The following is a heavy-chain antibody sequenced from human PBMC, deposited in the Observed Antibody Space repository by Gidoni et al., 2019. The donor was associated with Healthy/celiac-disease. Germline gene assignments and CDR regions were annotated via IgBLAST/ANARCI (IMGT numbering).Heavy chain of an antibody. J-gene: IGHJ3*02. CDR1: GGSISSSSYY. D-gene: IGHD3-16*01. V-gene: IGHV4-39*01. CDR2: IYYSGST. CDR3: ARRGTYYDYVWGSYEAFDI. Sequence: QLQLQESGPGLVKPSETLSLTCTVSGGSISSSSYYWGWIRQPPGKGLEWIGSIYYSGSTYYNPSLKSRVTISVDTSKNQFSLKLSSVTAADTAVYYCARRGTYYDYVWGSYEAFDIWGQGTMVTVSS.